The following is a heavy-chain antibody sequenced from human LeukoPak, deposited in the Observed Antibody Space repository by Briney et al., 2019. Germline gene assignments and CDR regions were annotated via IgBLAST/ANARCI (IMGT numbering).Heavy chain of an antibody. D-gene: IGHD1-26*01. Sequence: ASVKVSCKASGGTFSSYAISWVRQAPGQGLEWMGGIIPIFGTANYAQKFQGRVTITTDESTSTAYMELSSLRSEDTAVYYCARDSGGVVGATKVHGWFDPWGQGTLVTVPS. CDR2: IIPIFGTA. J-gene: IGHJ5*02. V-gene: IGHV1-69*05. CDR1: GGTFSSYA. CDR3: ARDSGGVVGATKVHGWFDP.